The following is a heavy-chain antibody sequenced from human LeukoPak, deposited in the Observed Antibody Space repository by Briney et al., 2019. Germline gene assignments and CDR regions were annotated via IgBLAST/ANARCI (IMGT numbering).Heavy chain of an antibody. CDR2: ISSSGSTI. J-gene: IGHJ4*02. CDR1: GFTFSDYY. D-gene: IGHD3-3*01. V-gene: IGHV3-11*04. Sequence: GGSLRLSCAASGFTFSDYYMSWIRQAPGKGLEWVSYISSSGSTIYYADSVKGRFTISRDNAKNSLYLQMNSLRAEDTAVCYCARATYYDFWSGYDYWGQGTLVTVSS. CDR3: ARATYYDFWSGYDY.